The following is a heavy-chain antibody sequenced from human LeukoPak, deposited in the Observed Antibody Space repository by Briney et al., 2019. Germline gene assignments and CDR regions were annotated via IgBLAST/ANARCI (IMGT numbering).Heavy chain of an antibody. CDR1: GFTFRSFA. D-gene: IGHD3-22*01. V-gene: IGHV3-23*01. CDR3: AKSVFGSSGDPYMDV. CDR2: ISGGGDFT. Sequence: HPGGTLRLSCAASGFTFRSFAMNWVRQAPGKGLECVSAISGGGDFTKYADSVKGRFTISRDNSKSTLYLQMNSLRAEDTAVYYCAKSVFGSSGDPYMDVWGKGTTVTISS. J-gene: IGHJ6*03.